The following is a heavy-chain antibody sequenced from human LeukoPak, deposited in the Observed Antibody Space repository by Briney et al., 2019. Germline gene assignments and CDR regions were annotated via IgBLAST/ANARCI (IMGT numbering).Heavy chain of an antibody. CDR1: GGSISSYY. J-gene: IGHJ4*02. CDR3: ARMGGSGSLDY. V-gene: IGHV4-59*01. D-gene: IGHD3-10*01. CDR2: IYYSGST. Sequence: PSETLSLTCTVSGGSISSYYWSWTRQPPGKGLEWIGYIYYSGSTNYNPSLKSRVTISVDTSKNQFSLKLSSVTAADTAVYYCARMGGSGSLDYWGQGTLVTVSS.